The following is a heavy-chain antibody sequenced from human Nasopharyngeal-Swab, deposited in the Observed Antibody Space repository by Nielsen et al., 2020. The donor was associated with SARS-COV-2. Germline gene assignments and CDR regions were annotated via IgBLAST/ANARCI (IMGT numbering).Heavy chain of an antibody. CDR3: GRGHYGLDV. CDR1: GFTVSSNY. CDR2: IYSDGST. J-gene: IGHJ6*02. V-gene: IGHV3-53*01. Sequence: GESLKISCEASGFTVSSNYMSWVRQAPGKGLEWVSVIYSDGSTSYADSVKGRFTISRDKSKNTLYLQMNSLRTEDTAVYYCGRGHYGLDVWGQGTTVIVSS.